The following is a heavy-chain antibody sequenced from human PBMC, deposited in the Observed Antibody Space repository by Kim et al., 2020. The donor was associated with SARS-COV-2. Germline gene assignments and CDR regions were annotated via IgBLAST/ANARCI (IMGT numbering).Heavy chain of an antibody. CDR3: ARGLWFGELLYGWFDP. CDR1: GGSFSGYY. V-gene: IGHV4-34*01. J-gene: IGHJ5*02. CDR2: INHSGST. D-gene: IGHD3-10*01. Sequence: SETLSLTCAVYGGSFSGYYWSWIRQPPGKGLEWIGEINHSGSTNYNPSLKSRVTISVDTSKNQFSLKLSSVTAADTAVYYCARGLWFGELLYGWFDPWG.